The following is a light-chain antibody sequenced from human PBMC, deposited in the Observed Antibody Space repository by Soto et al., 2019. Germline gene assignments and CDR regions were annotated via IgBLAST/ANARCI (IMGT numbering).Light chain of an antibody. CDR3: QTWGTGIQV. J-gene: IGLJ3*02. V-gene: IGLV4-69*01. CDR2: LSSDGSH. Sequence: QAVVTQSPSASASLGASVKLTCTLSSGHSTYAIAWHQQQPEKGPRYLMELSSDGSHTKGDGIPDRFSGSSSGAERYLTISSLQSEDEADYYCQTWGTGIQVFGGGTKLTVL. CDR1: SGHSTYA.